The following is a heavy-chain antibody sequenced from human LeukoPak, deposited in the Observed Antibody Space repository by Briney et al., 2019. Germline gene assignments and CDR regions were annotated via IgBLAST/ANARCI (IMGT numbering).Heavy chain of an antibody. CDR1: GFTFSSYS. J-gene: IGHJ4*02. V-gene: IGHV3-21*01. Sequence: PGGSLRLSCAASGFTFSSYSMNWVRQAPGKGLEWVSSISSSSSHIYYADSVKGRFTISRDNAKNSLYLQMNSLRAEDTAVYHCARDRINYYGSGSYLRDDYWGQGTLVTVSS. D-gene: IGHD3-10*01. CDR2: ISSSSSHI. CDR3: ARDRINYYGSGSYLRDDY.